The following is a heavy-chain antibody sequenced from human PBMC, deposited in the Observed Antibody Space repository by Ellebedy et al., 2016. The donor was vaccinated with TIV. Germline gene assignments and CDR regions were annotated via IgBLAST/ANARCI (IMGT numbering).Heavy chain of an antibody. CDR2: ISYHGRNK. V-gene: IGHV3-30*03. CDR3: ARDSWGGSFLVANYFDS. J-gene: IGHJ4*02. D-gene: IGHD2-15*01. Sequence: GESLKISXAASGFAFSRCVMYWVRQTPGKGLEWVATISYHGRNKFYADAVKGRFSISRDNSMNTLYLQANSLRAEDTAVYYCARDSWGGSFLVANYFDSWGQGTLVSVAS. CDR1: GFAFSRCV.